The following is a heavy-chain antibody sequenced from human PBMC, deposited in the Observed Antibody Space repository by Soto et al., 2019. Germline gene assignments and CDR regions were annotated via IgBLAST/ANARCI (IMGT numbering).Heavy chain of an antibody. V-gene: IGHV4-59*01. CDR3: ARDLWGYCGTDCYPLDV. CDR2: MYNTGST. D-gene: IGHD2-21*02. Sequence: SENPYLTCTVSGGSISGNYWSWIRQPPGKGLEWIGYMYNTGSTVYNPSFKSRVTISVDTSKNQFSLKLNSVTAADTAVYYCARDLWGYCGTDCYPLDVWGQGTTVT. J-gene: IGHJ6*02. CDR1: GGSISGNY.